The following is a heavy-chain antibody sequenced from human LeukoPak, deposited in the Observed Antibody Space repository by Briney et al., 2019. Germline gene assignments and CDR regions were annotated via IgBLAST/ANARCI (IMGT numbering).Heavy chain of an antibody. Sequence: ASVKVSCKASGYTFTSYYMHWVRQAPRQGLEWMRIINPSGGSTSYAQKFQGRVTMTRDTSTSTVYMELSSLRYEDTAVYYCARDLKEKWELLGDHFDYWGQGTLVTVSS. J-gene: IGHJ4*02. CDR1: GYTFTSYY. V-gene: IGHV1-46*01. CDR2: INPSGGST. CDR3: ARDLKEKWELLGDHFDY. D-gene: IGHD1-26*01.